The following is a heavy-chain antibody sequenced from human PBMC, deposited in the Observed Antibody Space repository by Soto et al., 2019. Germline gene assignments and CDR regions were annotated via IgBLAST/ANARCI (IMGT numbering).Heavy chain of an antibody. CDR3: AKDIRGGATGSGWSSVFDY. V-gene: IGHV3-9*01. CDR1: GFTFDDYA. J-gene: IGHJ4*02. D-gene: IGHD6-19*01. CDR2: ISWNSGSI. Sequence: EVQLVESGGGLVQPGRSLRLSCAASGFTFDDYAMHWVRQAPGKGLEWVSGISWNSGSIGYADSVKGRFTISRDNAKNSLYLQMNRLRAEDTALYYCAKDIRGGATGSGWSSVFDYWGQGTLVTVSS.